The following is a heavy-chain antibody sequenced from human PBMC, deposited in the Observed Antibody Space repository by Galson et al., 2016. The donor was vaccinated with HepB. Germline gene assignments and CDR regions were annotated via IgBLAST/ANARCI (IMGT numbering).Heavy chain of an antibody. Sequence: SLRLSCAASGFTFSNYAMSWVRQAPGKGLEWVSGISDSGGSTYSADSVKGRFTISRDNSKNTLYLQMNSLRAEDTAVYYCAGGYYGSGSYYAYWGQGTLVTVSS. CDR2: ISDSGGST. V-gene: IGHV3-23*01. J-gene: IGHJ4*02. CDR3: AGGYYGSGSYYAY. D-gene: IGHD3-10*01. CDR1: GFTFSNYA.